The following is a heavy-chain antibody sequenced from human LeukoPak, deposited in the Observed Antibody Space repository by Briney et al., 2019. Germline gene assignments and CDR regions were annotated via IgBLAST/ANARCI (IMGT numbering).Heavy chain of an antibody. CDR3: AKDDNYIRFLS. Sequence: GGSLRLSCAASGFTFSSYEMNWVRQAPGKGLEWVSYISSSGSTIYYADSVKGRFTISRDNAKNSLYLQMNSLRAEDTAVYYCAKDDNYIRFLSWGQGTLVTVSS. CDR2: ISSSGSTI. CDR1: GFTFSSYE. D-gene: IGHD3-16*01. J-gene: IGHJ5*02. V-gene: IGHV3-48*03.